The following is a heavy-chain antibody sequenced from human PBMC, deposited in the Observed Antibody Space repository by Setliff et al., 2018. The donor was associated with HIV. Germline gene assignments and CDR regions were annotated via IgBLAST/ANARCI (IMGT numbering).Heavy chain of an antibody. CDR3: ARVLLRTNPLYGVASNWFDP. D-gene: IGHD2-8*01. CDR2: INWNGGTT. V-gene: IGHV3-20*04. J-gene: IGHJ5*02. Sequence: RPGGSLRLSCAASGFTFSSYWMTWVRQAPGKGLEWVSRINWNGGTTGYADSVKGRFTSSRDNAKSSLFLQMSGLRPEDTAVYYCARVLLRTNPLYGVASNWFDPWGQGTLVTVSS. CDR1: GFTFSSYW.